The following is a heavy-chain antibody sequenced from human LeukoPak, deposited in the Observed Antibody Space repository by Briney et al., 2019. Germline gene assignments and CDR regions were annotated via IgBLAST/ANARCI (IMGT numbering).Heavy chain of an antibody. CDR1: GGSISSGGYY. Sequence: SETLSLTCTVSGGSISSGGYYWSWIRQHPGKGLEWIGYIYYNGNTYYNPSLKSRLTISGDTSENQFSLKLSSVTAADTAVYYCVRAPLVDYDSSGYSLWGQGTLVTVSS. CDR3: VRAPLVDYDSSGYSL. D-gene: IGHD3-22*01. J-gene: IGHJ4*02. V-gene: IGHV4-31*03. CDR2: IYYNGNT.